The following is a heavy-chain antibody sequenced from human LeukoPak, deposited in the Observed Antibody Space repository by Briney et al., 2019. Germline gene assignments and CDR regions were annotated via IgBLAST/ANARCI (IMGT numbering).Heavy chain of an antibody. CDR3: AKEDFDWLPRPFDF. Sequence: PGGSLRLSCAASGFTFSSYAMRWVRQAPGKGLERVSAISYSGGSIYYADAVKGRFTISRDNSKNTLYVQMNSPRAEDTAVYYRAKEDFDWLPRPFDFWGQGTLVTVSS. D-gene: IGHD3-9*01. CDR1: GFTFSSYA. CDR2: ISYSGGSI. V-gene: IGHV3-23*01. J-gene: IGHJ4*02.